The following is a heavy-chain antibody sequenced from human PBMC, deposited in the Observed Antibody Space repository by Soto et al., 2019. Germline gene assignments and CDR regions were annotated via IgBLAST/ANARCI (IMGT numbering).Heavy chain of an antibody. J-gene: IGHJ6*02. CDR2: ISSSGSTI. D-gene: IGHD3-3*01. Sequence: GGSLRLSCAASGFTFSSYEMNWVRQAPGKGLEWVSYISSSGSTIYYADSVKGRFTISRDNAKNSLYLQMNSLRAEDTAVYYCASPRVTIFGVAPYGMDVWGQGTKVTAP. V-gene: IGHV3-48*03. CDR1: GFTFSSYE. CDR3: ASPRVTIFGVAPYGMDV.